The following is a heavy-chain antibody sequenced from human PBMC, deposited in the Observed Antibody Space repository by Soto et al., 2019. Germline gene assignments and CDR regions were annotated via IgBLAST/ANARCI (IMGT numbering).Heavy chain of an antibody. CDR1: GCTFSSYA. Sequence: ASVKVSCKASGCTFSSYAISWVRQAPGQGLEWMGGIIPIFGTANYAQKFQGRVTITADKSTSTAYMELSSLRSEDTAVYYCARGKCGGLYYYYGMDVWGQGTTVTVSS. J-gene: IGHJ6*02. V-gene: IGHV1-69*06. D-gene: IGHD2-15*01. CDR3: ARGKCGGLYYYYGMDV. CDR2: IIPIFGTA.